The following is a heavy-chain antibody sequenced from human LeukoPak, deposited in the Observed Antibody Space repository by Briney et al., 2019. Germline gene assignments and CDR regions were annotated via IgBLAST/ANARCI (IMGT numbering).Heavy chain of an antibody. V-gene: IGHV4-31*03. CDR1: GDSIPSAGYF. J-gene: IGHJ6*03. D-gene: IGHD5-24*01. Sequence: SQTLSLTCTVSGDSIPSAGYFWNWIRQHPGRGLEWIGYIYNSGSTSYNPSLKSRISISIDTSKNQFSLRLSSVTAADTAVYYCARDANDGYGGYMDVWGQGTTVTVSS. CDR2: IYNSGST. CDR3: ARDANDGYGGYMDV.